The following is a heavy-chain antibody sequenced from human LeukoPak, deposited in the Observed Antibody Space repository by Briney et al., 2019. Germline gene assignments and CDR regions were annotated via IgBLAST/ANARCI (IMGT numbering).Heavy chain of an antibody. CDR1: GFTFGRFW. CDR3: ATAPAAADSW. V-gene: IGHV3-7*01. J-gene: IGHJ4*02. CDR2: IKPDGTKK. Sequence: SGGSLRLSCAASGFTFGRFWMTWVRQAPGKGLEWVANIKPDGTKKTYVDSVKGRFIISRDNAKNSLYLQMNGLRADDTAVYYRATAPAAADSWWGQGTLVAVSS. D-gene: IGHD6-13*01.